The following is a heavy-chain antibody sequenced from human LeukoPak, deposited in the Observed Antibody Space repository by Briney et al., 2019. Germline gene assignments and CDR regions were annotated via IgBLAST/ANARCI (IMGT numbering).Heavy chain of an antibody. CDR1: GGSISSYY. CDR3: ARTTPYDILTGYRFDP. CDR2: IYYSGST. J-gene: IGHJ5*02. V-gene: IGHV4-59*08. D-gene: IGHD3-9*01. Sequence: SETLSLTCTVSGGSISSYYWSWIRQPPGKGLEWIGYIYYSGSTNYNPSLKSRATISVDTSKNQFSLKLSSVTAADTAVYYCARTTPYDILTGYRFDPWGQGTLVTVSS.